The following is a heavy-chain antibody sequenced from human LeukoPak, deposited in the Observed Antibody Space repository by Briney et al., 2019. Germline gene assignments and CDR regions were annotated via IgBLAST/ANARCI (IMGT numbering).Heavy chain of an antibody. CDR3: ARGERITMVRGVIGYFDL. CDR1: GGSISSGGYS. Sequence: SETLSLTCAVSGGSISSGGYSWSWIRQPPGKGLEWIVYIYHSGSTYYNSSLKSRVTISVDTSKNQFSLKLSSVTAADTAVYYCARGERITMVRGVIGYFDLWGRGTLVTVSS. CDR2: IYHSGST. D-gene: IGHD3-10*01. J-gene: IGHJ2*01. V-gene: IGHV4-30-2*05.